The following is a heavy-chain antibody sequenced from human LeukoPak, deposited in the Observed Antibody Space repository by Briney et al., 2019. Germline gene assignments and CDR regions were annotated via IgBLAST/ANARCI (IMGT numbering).Heavy chain of an antibody. V-gene: IGHV4-61*01. CDR2: MYYSGST. CDR1: GGSVSSGRYH. CDR3: ASGGSYYVLDY. D-gene: IGHD1-26*01. Sequence: SETLSLTCTVSGGSVSSGRYHGSWIRQSPGKGLEWIGYMYYSGSTNYNPSLKSRVTISVDTSKNQFFLKLSSVTAADTAVYYCASGGSYYVLDYWGQGTLVTVSS. J-gene: IGHJ4*01.